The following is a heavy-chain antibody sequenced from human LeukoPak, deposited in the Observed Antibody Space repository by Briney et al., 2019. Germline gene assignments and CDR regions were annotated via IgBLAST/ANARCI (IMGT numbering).Heavy chain of an antibody. V-gene: IGHV3-11*01. CDR2: ISSSGSTI. D-gene: IGHD3-10*01. Sequence: GGSLRLSCAASGFTFSDYYMSWIRQAPGKGLEWVSYISSSGSTIYYADSVKGRFTISRDNSKNTLYLQMNSLRAEDTAVYYCAKDMDYYGSGSPSSYWGQGTLVTVSS. CDR3: AKDMDYYGSGSPSSY. J-gene: IGHJ4*02. CDR1: GFTFSDYY.